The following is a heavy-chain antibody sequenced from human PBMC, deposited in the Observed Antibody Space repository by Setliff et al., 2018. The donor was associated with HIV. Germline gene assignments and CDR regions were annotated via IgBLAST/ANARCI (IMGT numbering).Heavy chain of an antibody. J-gene: IGHJ4*02. CDR3: ATCGVTTCRYFDY. V-gene: IGHV5-51*01. Sequence: GESLTISCKGSGYSFATYWIAWVRQMPGRGLELMGIIYPGDSDTRYSPSFQGQVTISADKSISTAYLQWSSLKASDTAMYYCATCGVTTCRYFDYWGQGTLVTVSS. D-gene: IGHD4-17*01. CDR1: GYSFATYW. CDR2: IYPGDSDT.